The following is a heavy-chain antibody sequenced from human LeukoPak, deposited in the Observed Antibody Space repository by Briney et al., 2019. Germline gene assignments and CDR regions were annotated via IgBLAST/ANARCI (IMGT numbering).Heavy chain of an antibody. CDR3: ARVVKYSYGLDY. V-gene: IGHV4-61*02. Sequence: SETLSLTCTVSGGSISSGSYDWSWIRQPAGKGLEWIGRIYTSGSTNYNPSLKSRVTISVDTSRNQFSLKLSSVTAADTAVYYCARVVKYSYGLDYWGQGTLVTVSS. J-gene: IGHJ4*02. D-gene: IGHD5-18*01. CDR1: GGSISSGSYD. CDR2: IYTSGST.